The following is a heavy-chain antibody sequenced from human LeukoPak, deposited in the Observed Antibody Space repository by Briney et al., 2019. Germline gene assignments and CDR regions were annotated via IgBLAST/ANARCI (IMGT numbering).Heavy chain of an antibody. Sequence: PSETLSLTCTVSGGSISSGGYYWSWIRQPPGKGLEWIGYIYYSGSTNYNPSLKSRVTISVDTSKNQFSLKLSSVTAADTAVYYCARRGSYPTYYFDYWGQGTLVTVSS. D-gene: IGHD1-26*01. CDR2: IYYSGST. CDR3: ARRGSYPTYYFDY. CDR1: GGSISSGGYY. V-gene: IGHV4-61*08. J-gene: IGHJ4*02.